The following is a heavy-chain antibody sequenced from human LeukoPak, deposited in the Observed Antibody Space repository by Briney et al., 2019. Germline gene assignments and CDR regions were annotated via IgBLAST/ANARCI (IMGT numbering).Heavy chain of an antibody. V-gene: IGHV3-74*01. J-gene: IGHJ4*02. D-gene: IGHD3-22*01. CDR3: ARDPYDSSWGLCYFDY. Sequence: GGSLRLSCVASGSTLSGHWMHWVRQAPGKGLVWVSRINSDESTTVYADSVKGRFTISRDNAKNSLYLQMNSLRAEDTAVYYCARDPYDSSWGLCYFDYWGQGNLVTVSS. CDR2: INSDESTT. CDR1: GSTLSGHW.